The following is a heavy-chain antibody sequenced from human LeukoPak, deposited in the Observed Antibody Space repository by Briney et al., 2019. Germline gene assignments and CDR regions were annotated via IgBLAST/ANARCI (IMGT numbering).Heavy chain of an antibody. D-gene: IGHD1-26*01. V-gene: IGHV3-15*01. CDR2: IKSKTDGGTT. J-gene: IGHJ4*02. CDR1: GFTFSNAW. Sequence: PGGSLRLSCAASGFTFSNAWMSWVRQAPGKGLEWVGRIKSKTDGGTTDYAAPVKGRFTISRDDSKNTLYLQMNSLKTEDTAVYYCTPAWWELGGPSDYWGQGTLVTVSS. CDR3: TPAWWELGGPSDY.